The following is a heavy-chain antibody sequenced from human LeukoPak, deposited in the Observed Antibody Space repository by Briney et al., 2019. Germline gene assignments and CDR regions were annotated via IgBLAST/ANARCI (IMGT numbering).Heavy chain of an antibody. D-gene: IGHD1-14*01. CDR2: INPGGSSI. CDR3: ARSNQADDY. Sequence: GGSLTLSCPASGFTFSSYWMHWVRQVPGKGLVWVARINPGGSSITYADSVKGRFTISRDNAKNTLYLQMDSLRAEYTGVYYCARSNQADDYWGQGTLVTVSS. CDR1: GFTFSSYW. J-gene: IGHJ4*02. V-gene: IGHV3-74*01.